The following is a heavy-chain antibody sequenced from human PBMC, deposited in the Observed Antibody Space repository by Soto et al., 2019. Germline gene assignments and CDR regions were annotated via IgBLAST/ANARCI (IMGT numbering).Heavy chain of an antibody. D-gene: IGHD3-3*01. CDR2: IYSSGST. J-gene: IGHJ6*02. V-gene: IGHV4-31*03. CDR1: GVSIISDIYK. Sequence: PSGTLSLTYTVPGVSIISDIYKWGWIRQSPGKGLEWIGNIYSSGSTYYNPSLKRRVTVSVDTSKNQFSLKLRSLPAADTAVYYCARVFGLGGMDVWGQGTTVTVSS. CDR3: ARVFGLGGMDV.